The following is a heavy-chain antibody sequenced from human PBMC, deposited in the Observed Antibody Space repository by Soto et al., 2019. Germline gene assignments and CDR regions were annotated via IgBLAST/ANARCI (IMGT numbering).Heavy chain of an antibody. Sequence: GGSLRLSCAASGFTFSSYWMHWVRQAPGKGLVWVSRIKSDGSSSNYADSVKGRFTISRDNAKNTLYLQMNSLRAEDTAVYYCARGVNWFDPWGQGTLVTVSS. D-gene: IGHD6-13*01. CDR2: IKSDGSSS. CDR3: ARGVNWFDP. CDR1: GFTFSSYW. J-gene: IGHJ5*02. V-gene: IGHV3-74*01.